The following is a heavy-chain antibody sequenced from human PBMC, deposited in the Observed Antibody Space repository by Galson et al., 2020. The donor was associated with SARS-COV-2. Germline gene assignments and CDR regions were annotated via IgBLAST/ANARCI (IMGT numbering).Heavy chain of an antibody. J-gene: IGHJ3*02. CDR1: GFTFSSYG. CDR3: AKWGTYDAFDI. V-gene: IGHV3-30*18. D-gene: IGHD7-27*01. CDR2: ISYDGSNK. Sequence: GESLKISCAASGFTFSSYGMHWVRQAPGKGLEWVAVISYDGSNKYYADSVKGRFTISRDNSKNTLYLQMNSLRAEDTAVYYCAKWGTYDAFDIWGQGTMVTVSS.